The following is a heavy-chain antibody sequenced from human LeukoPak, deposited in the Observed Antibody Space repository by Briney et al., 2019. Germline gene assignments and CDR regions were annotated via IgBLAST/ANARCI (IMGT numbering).Heavy chain of an antibody. V-gene: IGHV1-8*03. J-gene: IGHJ5*02. CDR3: ARRQLLRAQNP. D-gene: IGHD2-2*01. CDR1: GYTFTSYD. CDR2: MNPNSGNT. Sequence: ASVKVSCKASGYTFTSYDINWVRRAPGQGLEWMGWMNPNSGNTGYAQKFQGRVTITRNTSISTAYMELSSLRSEDTPVYYCARRQLLRAQNPWGQGTLVTVSS.